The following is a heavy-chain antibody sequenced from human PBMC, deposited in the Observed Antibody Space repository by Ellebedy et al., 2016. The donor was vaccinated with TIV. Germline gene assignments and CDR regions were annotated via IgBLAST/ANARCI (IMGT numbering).Heavy chain of an antibody. CDR2: IWYDGSNK. V-gene: IGHV3-33*01. CDR3: ARGDSRGYYSD. D-gene: IGHD3-22*01. CDR1: GFTFSSYG. J-gene: IGHJ4*02. Sequence: GGSLRLXCAASGFTFSSYGMHWVRQAPGKGLEWVAVIWYDGSNKYYADSVKGRFTISRDNSKNTLYLQMNSLRAEGTAVYYCARGDSRGYYSDWGQGTLVTVSS.